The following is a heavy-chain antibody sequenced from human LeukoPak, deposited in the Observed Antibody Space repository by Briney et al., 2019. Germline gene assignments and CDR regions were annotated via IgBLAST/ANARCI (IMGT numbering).Heavy chain of an antibody. CDR3: ARAVSFGSCYSCFDF. CDR2: ISYSGST. CDR1: GGSLSSGGYY. V-gene: IGHV4-31*03. Sequence: PSQTLSLTCTFSGGSLSSGGYYWSWIRQHPGKGLEWIGYISYSGSTYYNPSLKSRVTISVDTSKSQFSLKLSSVTAADTAVYYCARAVSFGSCYSCFDFWGQGTLVTVSP. J-gene: IGHJ4*02. D-gene: IGHD2-15*01.